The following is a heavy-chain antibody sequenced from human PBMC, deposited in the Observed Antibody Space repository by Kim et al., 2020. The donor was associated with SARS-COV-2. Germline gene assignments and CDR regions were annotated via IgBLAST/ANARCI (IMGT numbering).Heavy chain of an antibody. D-gene: IGHD4-17*01. V-gene: IGHV3-66*02. CDR2: IYSGGST. J-gene: IGHJ3*02. CDR1: GFTVSSNY. CDR3: ARGARGGFLVTTEHAFDI. Sequence: GGSLRLSCAASGFTVSSNYMSWVRQAPGKGLEWVSVIYSGGSTYYADSVKGRFTISRDNSKNTLYLQMNSLRAEDTAVYYCARGARGGFLVTTEHAFDIWGQGTMVTVSS.